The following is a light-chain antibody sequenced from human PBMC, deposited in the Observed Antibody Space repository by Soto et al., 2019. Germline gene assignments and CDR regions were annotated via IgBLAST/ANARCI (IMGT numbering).Light chain of an antibody. J-gene: IGKJ4*01. V-gene: IGKV3-11*01. CDR1: QSVSSY. CDR2: DAS. CDR3: QQRSNWPPG. Sequence: EIVLTQSPGTLSLSPGERATLSCRASQSVSSYLAWYQQKPGQAPRLLIYDASNRATGIPARFSGSGSGTDFTLTISSLEPEDFAVYYCQQRSNWPPGFGGGTKV.